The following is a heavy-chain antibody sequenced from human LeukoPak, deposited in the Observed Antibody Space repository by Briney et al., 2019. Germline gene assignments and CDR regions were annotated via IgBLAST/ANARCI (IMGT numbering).Heavy chain of an antibody. CDR2: IDYSGST. D-gene: IGHD3-16*01. Sequence: SETLSLTCTVSGGSISRYYWSWIRQPPGKGLEWIGYIDYSGSTNYNPSLKSRVTISVDTSKNQFSLKLNSVTAADTAVYYCARDRVSPQGGLHYAMDVWGQGTTVTVSS. V-gene: IGHV4-59*01. CDR3: ARDRVSPQGGLHYAMDV. CDR1: GGSISRYY. J-gene: IGHJ6*02.